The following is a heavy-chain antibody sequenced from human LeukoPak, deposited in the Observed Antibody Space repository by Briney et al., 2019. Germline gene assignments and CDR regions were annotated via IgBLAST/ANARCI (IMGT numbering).Heavy chain of an antibody. V-gene: IGHV4-61*02. CDR2: IYTSGST. D-gene: IGHD5-18*01. Sequence: SETLSLTCTVSGGSISSGSYYWSWIRQPAGKGLEWIGRIYTSGSTNYNPSLKSRVTISVDTSKNQFSLKLSSVTAADTAVYYCASAASKVEYYGMDVWGQGTTVTVSS. J-gene: IGHJ6*02. CDR1: GGSISSGSYY. CDR3: ASAASKVEYYGMDV.